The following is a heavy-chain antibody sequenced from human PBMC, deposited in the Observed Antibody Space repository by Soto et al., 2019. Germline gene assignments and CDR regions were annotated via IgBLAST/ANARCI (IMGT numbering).Heavy chain of an antibody. D-gene: IGHD1-7*01. CDR3: AKDRNYPRDQFHY. Sequence: GGSLRLSCAASGFTFSTYALSWVRQAPGKGLEWVSAISANGQGIYYADSVRGRFTISRDNSKDTIFLHMDSLRAEDTAVYYCAKDRNYPRDQFHYWGQGTLVTVSS. CDR2: ISANGQGI. J-gene: IGHJ4*02. CDR1: GFTFSTYA. V-gene: IGHV3-23*01.